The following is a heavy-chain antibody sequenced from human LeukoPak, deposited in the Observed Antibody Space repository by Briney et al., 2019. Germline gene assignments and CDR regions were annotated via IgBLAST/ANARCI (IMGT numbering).Heavy chain of an antibody. Sequence: GGSLRLSCAASGFTFSSYAMSWVRQAPGKGLEWVSAISGSGGSAYYADSVKGRFTISRDNSKNTLYLQMSSLRSEDTAVYYCARVRRGSSWPYYFDYWGQGTLVTVSS. CDR1: GFTFSSYA. J-gene: IGHJ4*02. CDR3: ARVRRGSSWPYYFDY. D-gene: IGHD6-13*01. CDR2: ISGSGGSA. V-gene: IGHV3-23*01.